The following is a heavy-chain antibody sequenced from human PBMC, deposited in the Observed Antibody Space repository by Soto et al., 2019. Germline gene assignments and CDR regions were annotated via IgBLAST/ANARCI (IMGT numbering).Heavy chain of an antibody. V-gene: IGHV3-33*01. Sequence: GGSLRLSCAASGFTFSSYGMHWVRQAPGKGLEWVAVIWYDGSNKYYADSVKGRFTISRDNSKNTLYLQMNSLRAEDTAVYYCAREIGGSQNPNFDYWGQGTLVTVSS. J-gene: IGHJ4*02. D-gene: IGHD1-26*01. CDR3: AREIGGSQNPNFDY. CDR1: GFTFSSYG. CDR2: IWYDGSNK.